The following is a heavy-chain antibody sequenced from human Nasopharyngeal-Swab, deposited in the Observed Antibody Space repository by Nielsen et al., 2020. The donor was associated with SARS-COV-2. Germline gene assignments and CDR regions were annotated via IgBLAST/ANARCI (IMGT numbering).Heavy chain of an antibody. J-gene: IGHJ4*02. V-gene: IGHV3-30-3*01. Sequence: GESLKISCVATGFTFRLSAMHWVRQAPGKGLEWVAVISDDGSTKFYADSVMGRFTVSRDNSKNTVHLQMNSLRSDDKAMYYCARDGGSRSQFDYWSQRTLVTVSS. CDR2: ISDDGSTK. CDR3: ARDGGSRSQFDY. D-gene: IGHD1-26*01. CDR1: GFTFRLSA.